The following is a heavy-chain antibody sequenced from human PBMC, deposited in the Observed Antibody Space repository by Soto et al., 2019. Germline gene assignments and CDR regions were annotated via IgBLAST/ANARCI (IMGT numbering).Heavy chain of an antibody. V-gene: IGHV4-31*03. D-gene: IGHD4-4*01. J-gene: IGHJ6*01. Sequence: SETLSLTCTVSGGSISSGGHYWSWIRQHPGKGLERIGYIDYSGSTSYNPSLKSRVTISVDTSKNQFSLNLSSVTAADSAVYYCARDQAYDYTSPGDYYYYGMDVWGQGTTVTVSS. CDR2: IDYSGST. CDR3: ARDQAYDYTSPGDYYYYGMDV. CDR1: GGSISSGGHY.